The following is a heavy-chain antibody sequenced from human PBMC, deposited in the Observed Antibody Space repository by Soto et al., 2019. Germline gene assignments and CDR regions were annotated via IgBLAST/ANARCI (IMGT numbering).Heavy chain of an antibody. V-gene: IGHV4-34*01. Sequence: SETLSLTCAVYGGSFSGYYWSWIRQPPGKGLGWIGEINHSGSTTYNPSLKSRVTISVDTSKNQFSLKLSSVTAAATAVYYCARRGSGWAKSRAFDIWGQGTMVT. CDR1: GGSFSGYY. J-gene: IGHJ3*02. CDR3: ARRGSGWAKSRAFDI. CDR2: INHSGST. D-gene: IGHD6-19*01.